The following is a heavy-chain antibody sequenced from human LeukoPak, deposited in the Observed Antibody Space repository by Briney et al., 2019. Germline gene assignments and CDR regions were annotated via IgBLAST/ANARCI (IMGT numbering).Heavy chain of an antibody. CDR2: INHSGST. J-gene: IGHJ1*01. CDR1: GGSLSGYY. Sequence: SETLSLTCAVYGGSLSGYYWSWIRQPPGKGLEWIGEINHSGSTNYNPSLKSRVTISVDTSKNQFSLKLSSVTAADTAVYYCARGRGYDFWSGYNRARPYFQHWGQGTLVTVSS. D-gene: IGHD3-3*01. V-gene: IGHV4-34*01. CDR3: ARGRGYDFWSGYNRARPYFQH.